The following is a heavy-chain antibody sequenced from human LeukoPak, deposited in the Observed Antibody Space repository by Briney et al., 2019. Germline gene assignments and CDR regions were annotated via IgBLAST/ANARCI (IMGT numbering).Heavy chain of an antibody. J-gene: IGHJ4*02. V-gene: IGHV1-69*13. CDR2: IIAIFGTA. CDR3: AGERVYSESSGYYSLPGLGHFDY. Sequence: SVKVSCKASGGTFSTYGISWVRQAPGQGLEWMGGIIAIFGTAHYGQRFQGRVTITADDSTNTAYMELSSLRSEDTALFYCAGERVYSESSGYYSLPGLGHFDYWGQGTLVTVSS. CDR1: GGTFSTYG. D-gene: IGHD3-22*01.